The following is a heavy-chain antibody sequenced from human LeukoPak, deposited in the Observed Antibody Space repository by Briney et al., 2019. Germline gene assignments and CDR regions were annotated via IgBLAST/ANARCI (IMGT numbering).Heavy chain of an antibody. Sequence: GGSLRLSCAASGFSFSSYAMSWVRQAPGKGLEWVSGISGSGGSKYYADSVKGRFTISRDNSKNTLYLQMNSLRAEDTAVYYCAKDIWEITIFGVANWFDPWGQGTLVTVSS. CDR2: ISGSGGSK. CDR1: GFSFSSYA. J-gene: IGHJ5*02. V-gene: IGHV3-23*01. D-gene: IGHD3-3*01. CDR3: AKDIWEITIFGVANWFDP.